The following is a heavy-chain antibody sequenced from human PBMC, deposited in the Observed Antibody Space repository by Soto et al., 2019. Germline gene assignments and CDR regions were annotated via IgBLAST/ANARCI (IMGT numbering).Heavy chain of an antibody. CDR2: MNPNIVTT. CDR3: ARRYTGDYYPDY. J-gene: IGHJ4*02. Sequence: ASVKVSCKASGYTFTSYDINWVRQATGQGLEWMGWMNPNIVTTGYAQNFQGRVTMTRNTSISTAYMDLSSLRSEDTAVYYCARRYTGDYYPDYWGQGTLVTVSS. V-gene: IGHV1-8*01. D-gene: IGHD4-17*01. CDR1: GYTFTSYD.